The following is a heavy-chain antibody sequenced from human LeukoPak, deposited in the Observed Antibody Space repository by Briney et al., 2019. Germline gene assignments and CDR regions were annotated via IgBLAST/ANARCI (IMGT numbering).Heavy chain of an antibody. J-gene: IGHJ3*02. CDR1: GGSFSGYY. CDR2: INHSGST. V-gene: IGHV4-34*01. Sequence: TSETLSLTCVVYGGSFSGYYWTWIRQPPGKGLEWIGEINHSGSTNYNPSLKSRVTISVDTSKDQFSLELTSVTAADTAVYYCARSDFWSGSYDAFDIWGQGTMVTVSS. CDR3: ARSDFWSGSYDAFDI. D-gene: IGHD3-3*01.